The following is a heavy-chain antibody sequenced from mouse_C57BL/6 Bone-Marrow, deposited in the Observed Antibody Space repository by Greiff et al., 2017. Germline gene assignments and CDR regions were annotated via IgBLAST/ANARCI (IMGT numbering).Heavy chain of an antibody. CDR2: IYPGSGST. CDR3: GRLRLYVDY. Sequence: LQQPGASVKMSCKASGYTFTSYWITWVKQRPGQGLEWIGDIYPGSGSTNYNEKFKSKATLTVDKSSSTAYMQLSSLTSEDSAVYYCGRLRLYVDYWGQGTTLTVSS. J-gene: IGHJ2*01. CDR1: GYTFTSYW. V-gene: IGHV1-55*01. D-gene: IGHD2-12*01.